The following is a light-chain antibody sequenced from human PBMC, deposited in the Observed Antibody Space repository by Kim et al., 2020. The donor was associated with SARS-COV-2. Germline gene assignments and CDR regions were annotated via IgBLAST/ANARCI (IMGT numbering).Light chain of an antibody. CDR2: DVT. V-gene: IGLV2-14*04. CDR1: SSDIGAYTY. CDR3: TSYTTSTTWV. Sequence: GQSIAISCTGTSSDIGAYTYVAWYQQHPGKVPKLMIYDVTKRPSGVSDRFSGSKSANTASLTISGLQAEDEADYYCTSYTTSTTWVFGGGTQLTVL. J-gene: IGLJ3*02.